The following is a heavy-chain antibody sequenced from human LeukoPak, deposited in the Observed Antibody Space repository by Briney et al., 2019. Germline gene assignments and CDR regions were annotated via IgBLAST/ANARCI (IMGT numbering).Heavy chain of an antibody. CDR3: AKTGFGWELLRGSNYFDY. CDR2: IWYDGSNK. D-gene: IGHD1-26*01. Sequence: PGGSLRLSCAASGFTFSSYGMHWVRQAPGKGLEWVAVIWYDGSNKYYADSVKGRFTISRDNSKNTLYLQMNSLRAEDTAVYYCAKTGFGWELLRGSNYFDYWGQGTLVTVSS. V-gene: IGHV3-30*02. J-gene: IGHJ4*02. CDR1: GFTFSSYG.